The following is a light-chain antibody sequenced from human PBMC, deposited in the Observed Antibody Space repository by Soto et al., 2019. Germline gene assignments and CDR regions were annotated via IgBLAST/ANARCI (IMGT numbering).Light chain of an antibody. V-gene: IGLV2-14*01. Sequence: QSALAQPASVSGSPGQSITISCTGTSSDIGRYNYVSWYQQQPGKAPKLMIYVVTNRPSGVSNRFSGSKSGNTASLTISGLRAEDESDYYCASYAGSSPHYVFGTGTKVTVL. CDR1: SSDIGRYNY. CDR3: ASYAGSSPHYV. J-gene: IGLJ1*01. CDR2: VVT.